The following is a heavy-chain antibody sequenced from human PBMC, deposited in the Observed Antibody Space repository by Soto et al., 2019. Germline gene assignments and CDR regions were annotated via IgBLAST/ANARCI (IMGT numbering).Heavy chain of an antibody. CDR1: GYTFTGYY. Sequence: ASVKVSCKASGYTFTGYYMHWVRQAPGQGLEWMGWINPNSGGTNYAQKFQGWVTMTRDTSISTAYMELSRLRSDDTAVYYCARDSGYSSSAPDAFDIWGQGTMVTVSS. D-gene: IGHD6-6*01. V-gene: IGHV1-2*04. CDR2: INPNSGGT. CDR3: ARDSGYSSSAPDAFDI. J-gene: IGHJ3*02.